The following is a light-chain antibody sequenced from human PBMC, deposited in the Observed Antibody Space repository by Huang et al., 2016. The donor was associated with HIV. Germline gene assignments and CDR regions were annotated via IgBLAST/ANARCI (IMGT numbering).Light chain of an antibody. CDR1: QSFATY. CDR2: DTA. V-gene: IGKV3-11*01. J-gene: IGKJ4*01. CDR3: QQRSNWPLT. Sequence: EVVLTQSPPTLSLSPGETGTLSCRASQSFATYLSWYQQRPGQGPRLLIYDTAYRAPGFPARFSGTGSGTDFTLTISSLEPEDLAIYYCQQRSNWPLTFGGGTKVEI.